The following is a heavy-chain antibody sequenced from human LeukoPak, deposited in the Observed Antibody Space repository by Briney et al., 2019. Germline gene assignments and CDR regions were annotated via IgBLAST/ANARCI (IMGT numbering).Heavy chain of an antibody. CDR3: ARDTSLTMVRGIDAFDI. D-gene: IGHD3-10*01. CDR1: GGSISSSVYY. V-gene: IGHV4-39*07. J-gene: IGHJ3*02. Sequence: PSETLSLTCTVSGGSISSSVYYWGWIRQPPGKGLEWIGSIYYSGSIYYNPSLKSRVTILVDTSKNQFSLKLSSVTAADTAVYYCARDTSLTMVRGIDAFDIWGQGTMVTVSS. CDR2: IYYSGSI.